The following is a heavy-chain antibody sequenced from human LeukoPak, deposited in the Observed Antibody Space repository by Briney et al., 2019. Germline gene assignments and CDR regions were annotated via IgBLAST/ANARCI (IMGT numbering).Heavy chain of an antibody. CDR2: ISAYNGNT. J-gene: IGHJ6*02. CDR1: GYTFTSYG. V-gene: IGHV1-18*01. D-gene: IGHD4-17*01. CDR3: ARGHDYGDFDPYYYYGMDV. Sequence: ASVKVSCKASGYTFTSYGNSWGRQAHGQGLERMGWISAYNGNTNYAQKLQGRVTMTTDTSTSTAYMELRSLRSDDTAVYYCARGHDYGDFDPYYYYGMDVWGQGTTVTVSS.